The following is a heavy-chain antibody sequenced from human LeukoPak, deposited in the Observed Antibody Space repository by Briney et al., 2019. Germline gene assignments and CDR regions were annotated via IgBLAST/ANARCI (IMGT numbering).Heavy chain of an antibody. CDR2: IIPIFGTA. CDR1: GGTFSSYA. J-gene: IGHJ4*02. D-gene: IGHD4-17*01. V-gene: IGHV1-69*13. Sequence: SVKVSCKASGGTFSSYAISWVRQAPGQGLEWMGGIIPIFGTANYAQKFQGRVTITADESTSTAYMELSSLRSEDTAVYYCASSDYGDLYYFDYWGQGTLVTVSS. CDR3: ASSDYGDLYYFDY.